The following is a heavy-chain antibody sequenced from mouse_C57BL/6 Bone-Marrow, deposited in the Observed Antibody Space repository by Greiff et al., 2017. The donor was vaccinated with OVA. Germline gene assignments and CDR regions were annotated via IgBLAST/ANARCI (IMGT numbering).Heavy chain of an antibody. V-gene: IGHV1-81*01. CDR2: IYPRSGNT. Sequence: VQLQQSGAELARPGASVKLSCKASGYTFTSYGISWVKQRTGQGLEWIGEIYPRSGNTYYNEKFKGKATLTADKSSSTAYMELHSLTSEDSAVYFCARAYYSNYLWFAYWGQGTLVTVSA. CDR1: GYTFTSYG. J-gene: IGHJ3*01. D-gene: IGHD2-5*01. CDR3: ARAYYSNYLWFAY.